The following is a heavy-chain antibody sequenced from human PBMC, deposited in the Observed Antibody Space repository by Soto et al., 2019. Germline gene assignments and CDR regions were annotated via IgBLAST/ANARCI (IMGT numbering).Heavy chain of an antibody. D-gene: IGHD6-19*01. V-gene: IGHV3-53*02. CDR1: GFTVSSNY. J-gene: IGHJ2*01. CDR3: AGPSSGWSAHTGPGYFDL. Sequence: EVQQVETGGGLIQPGGSLRLSCAASGFTVSSNYMSWVRQAPGKGLEWVSVIYSGGSTYYADSVKGRFTISRDNSKNTLYLQMNSLRAEDTAVYYCAGPSSGWSAHTGPGYFDLWGRGTLVTVSS. CDR2: IYSGGST.